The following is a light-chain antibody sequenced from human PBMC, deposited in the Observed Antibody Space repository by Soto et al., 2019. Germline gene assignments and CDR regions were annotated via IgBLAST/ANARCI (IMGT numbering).Light chain of an antibody. V-gene: IGKV1-27*01. J-gene: IGKJ2*01. CDR3: QEYNSLLYT. CDR1: QDISNY. CDR2: AAS. Sequence: DIPMTQSPSSLSASVGDRVTITCRASQDISNYLAWYQQKPGKVPKLLLYAASTLQSGVPSRFSGSGSGTDFTLTISSLQPEDIGTYYCQEYNSLLYTFGQGTKLEIK.